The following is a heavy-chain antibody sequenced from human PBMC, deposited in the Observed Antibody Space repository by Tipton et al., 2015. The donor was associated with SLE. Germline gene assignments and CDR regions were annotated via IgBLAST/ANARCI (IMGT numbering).Heavy chain of an antibody. Sequence: TLSLTCTVSGGSIGSHYWSWIRQPPGKGLEWIGYIYYSGSTNYNPSLKSRVTISVDRPRDQLSLKLTSVTAADTAMYYCARTLGAIAHTVYDAFDIWGQGKMVTVSS. CDR2: IYYSGST. CDR3: ARTLGAIAHTVYDAFDI. J-gene: IGHJ3*02. V-gene: IGHV4-59*11. D-gene: IGHD1-26*01. CDR1: GGSIGSHY.